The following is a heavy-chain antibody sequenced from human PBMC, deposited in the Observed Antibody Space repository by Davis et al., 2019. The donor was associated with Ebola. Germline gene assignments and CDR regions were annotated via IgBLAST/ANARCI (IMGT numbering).Heavy chain of an antibody. D-gene: IGHD3-22*01. CDR3: ARALRYYYDSSGLDAFDI. CDR1: GGTFSSYA. J-gene: IGHJ3*02. V-gene: IGHV1-69*13. Sequence: SVKVSCKASGGTFSSYAISWVRQAPGQGLEWMGGIIPIFGTANYAQKFQGRVTITADESTSTAYMELSSLRSDDTAVYYCARALRYYYDSSGLDAFDIWGQGTMVTVSS. CDR2: IIPIFGTA.